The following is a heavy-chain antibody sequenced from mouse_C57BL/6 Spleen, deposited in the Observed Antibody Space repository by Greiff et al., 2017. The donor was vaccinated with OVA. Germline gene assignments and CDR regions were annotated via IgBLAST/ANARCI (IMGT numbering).Heavy chain of an antibody. J-gene: IGHJ1*01. CDR1: GFSLRTFGMG. CDR2: IWWDDDK. D-gene: IGHD2-4*01. CDR3: ARIEGIYHDYDAGYFDV. V-gene: IGHV8-8*01. Sequence: QVTLKLSSPGISQSSHTLRLTCSFSGFSLRTFGMGVGWIRQPSGKGLEWLAHIWWDDDKYYNPALKSRLTISKDTSKNQVFLKIGNVDPADTATYYCARIEGIYHDYDAGYFDVWGAGTTVSVSS.